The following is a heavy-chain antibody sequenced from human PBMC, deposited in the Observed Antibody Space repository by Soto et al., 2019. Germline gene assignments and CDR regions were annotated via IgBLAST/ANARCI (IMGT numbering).Heavy chain of an antibody. D-gene: IGHD2-21*01. V-gene: IGHV1-8*01. J-gene: IGHJ4*02. CDR1: GYTFTNND. CDR2: MNPYSGNT. Sequence: ASVKVSCKASGYTFTNNDINWVRQATGQGLEWMGWMNPYSGNTGYAQKFQGRVTMTRDNSITTAYMELSSLRSEDTALYYCVRAPLDYYSADYFDNWGQGTLVTVSS. CDR3: VRAPLDYYSADYFDN.